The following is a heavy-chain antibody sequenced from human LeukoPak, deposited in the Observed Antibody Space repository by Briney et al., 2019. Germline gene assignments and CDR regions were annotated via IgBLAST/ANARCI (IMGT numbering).Heavy chain of an antibody. CDR1: GFSLSSFT. CDR2: ISNDGENK. V-gene: IGHV3-30*04. CDR3: AKDLPNWFDP. Sequence: GRSLRLSCAASGFSLSSFTMHWVRQAPGKGLEWVALISNDGENKYYADSVMGRFTISRDNTKNTLYLQMDSLRAEDTAVYYCAKDLPNWFDPWGQGTLVTVSS. J-gene: IGHJ5*02.